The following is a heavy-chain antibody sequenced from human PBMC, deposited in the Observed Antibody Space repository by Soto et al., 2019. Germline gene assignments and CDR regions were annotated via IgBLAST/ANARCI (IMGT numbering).Heavy chain of an antibody. CDR2: IIPIFGTA. Sequence: QVQLVQSGAEVKKPGSSVKVSCKASGGTFSSYAISWVRQAPGQGLEWMGGIIPIFGTANYAQKFQGRVTITADESTSTAYMELSSLRSEDTAVYYCARDLRGELELRGLNWFDPWGQGTLVTVSS. V-gene: IGHV1-69*01. J-gene: IGHJ5*02. CDR3: ARDLRGELELRGLNWFDP. D-gene: IGHD1-7*01. CDR1: GGTFSSYA.